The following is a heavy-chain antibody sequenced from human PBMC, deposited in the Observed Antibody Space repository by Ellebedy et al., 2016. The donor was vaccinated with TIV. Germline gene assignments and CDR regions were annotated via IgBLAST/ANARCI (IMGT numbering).Heavy chain of an antibody. CDR1: GFTFGDYA. D-gene: IGHD5-24*01. J-gene: IGHJ4*02. CDR3: TRAWGDGYNLGVFDY. CDR2: IRSKAYGGTT. Sequence: GESLKISCTASGFTFGDYAMSWFRQAPGKGLEWVGFIRSKAYGGTTEYAASVKGRFTISRDDSKSIAYLQMNSLKTEDTAVYYCTRAWGDGYNLGVFDYWGQGTLVTVSS. V-gene: IGHV3-49*03.